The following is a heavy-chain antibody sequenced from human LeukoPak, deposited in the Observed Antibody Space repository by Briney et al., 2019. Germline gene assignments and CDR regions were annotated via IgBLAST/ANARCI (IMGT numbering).Heavy chain of an antibody. CDR3: AKDRGGGYYYDSSGYPPNDY. V-gene: IGHV3-23*01. J-gene: IGHJ4*02. CDR2: ISGSGGST. CDR1: GFTFSNYG. Sequence: GGSLRLSCAASGFTFSNYGMSWVRQAPGKGLEWVSAISGSGGSTYYADSVKGRFTISRDNSKNTLYLQMNSLRAEDTAVYYCAKDRGGGYYYDSSGYPPNDYWGQGTLVTVSS. D-gene: IGHD3-22*01.